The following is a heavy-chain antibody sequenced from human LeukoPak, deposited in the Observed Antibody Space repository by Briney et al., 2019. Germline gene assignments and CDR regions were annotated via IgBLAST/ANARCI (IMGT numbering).Heavy chain of an antibody. CDR2: ISSSGSTI. V-gene: IGHV3-48*03. D-gene: IGHD3-10*02. CDR1: GFTFSSFG. Sequence: GGSLRLSCAASGFTFSSFGMHWVRQAPGKGLEWVSYISSSGSTIYYADSVKGRFTISRDNAKNSLYLQMDSLRAEDTAVYYCAELGITMIGGVWGKGTTVTISS. J-gene: IGHJ6*04. CDR3: AELGITMIGGV.